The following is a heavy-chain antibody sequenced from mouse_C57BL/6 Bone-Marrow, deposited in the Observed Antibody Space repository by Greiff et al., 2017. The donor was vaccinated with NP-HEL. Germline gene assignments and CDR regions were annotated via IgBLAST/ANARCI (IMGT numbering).Heavy chain of an antibody. CDR3: AINYGHFDY. J-gene: IGHJ2*01. V-gene: IGHV1-19*01. D-gene: IGHD1-1*01. Sequence: VQLKQSGPVLVKPGASVKMSCKASGYTFTDYYMHWVKQSHGKSLEWIGVINPYSGGTSYNQKFKGKATLTVDKASSTAYMQINSLTSEDSAFYYCAINYGHFDYWCQGTTLTVSS. CDR2: INPYSGGT. CDR1: GYTFTDYY.